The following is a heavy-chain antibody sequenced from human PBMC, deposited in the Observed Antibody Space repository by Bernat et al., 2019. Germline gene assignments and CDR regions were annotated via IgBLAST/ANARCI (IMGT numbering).Heavy chain of an antibody. CDR2: ISGSGGST. CDR3: ARVYGSGSYLNWLDP. D-gene: IGHD3-10*01. V-gene: IGHV3-23*04. CDR1: GGRGSSYA. J-gene: IGHJ5*02. Sequence: EGQGGEAGGGGGQPGGSLRLSGGEGGGRGSSYAMSWVRQAKGKGLEWVSAISGSGGSTYYADSVKGRFTISRDNSKNTLSLQMNSLRAEDTAVYYGARVYGSGSYLNWLDPWGQGTLVTVSS.